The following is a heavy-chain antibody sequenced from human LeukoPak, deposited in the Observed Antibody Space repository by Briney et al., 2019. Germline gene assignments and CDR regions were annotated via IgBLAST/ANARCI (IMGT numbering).Heavy chain of an antibody. CDR1: GFTFSSYA. J-gene: IGHJ6*02. Sequence: GGSLRLSCAASGFTFSSYAMHWVRQAPGKGLEWVAVISYDGSNKYYADSVKGRFTISRDNSKNSLYLQMNSLRAEDTAVYYCASFIVVVPAAISYYYGMDVWGQGTTVTVSS. V-gene: IGHV3-30-3*01. CDR3: ASFIVVVPAAISYYYGMDV. D-gene: IGHD2-2*01. CDR2: ISYDGSNK.